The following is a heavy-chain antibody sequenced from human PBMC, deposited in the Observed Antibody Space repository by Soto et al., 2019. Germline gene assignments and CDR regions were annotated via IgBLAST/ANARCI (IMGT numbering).Heavy chain of an antibody. CDR3: AIDPAYRYGNT. Sequence: ASVKVSCKASGYTFTSYAMNWVRQAPVQILELIVWINAGNFNTKYSQKFQGRFTITMYTSAITAYIELNSLRSEDTAVYYCAIDPAYRYGNTWGQGTLVTVSS. J-gene: IGHJ5*02. D-gene: IGHD5-18*01. V-gene: IGHV1-3*01. CDR2: INAGNFNT. CDR1: GYTFTSYA.